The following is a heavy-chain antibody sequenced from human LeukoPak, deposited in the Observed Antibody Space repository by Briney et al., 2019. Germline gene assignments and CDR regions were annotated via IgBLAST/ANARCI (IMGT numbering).Heavy chain of an antibody. D-gene: IGHD3-10*02. Sequence: GGSLRLSCAASGFAPGTYWMHWVRRAPGKGLVWVARISTDGSKITYADSVKGRFSISRDHAKNTVYLQMNSLSVDDTAVYYCARGVLYVWGAYYFDVWGQGTLVTVSS. V-gene: IGHV3-74*03. CDR3: ARGVLYVWGAYYFDV. J-gene: IGHJ4*02. CDR2: ISTDGSKI. CDR1: GFAPGTYW.